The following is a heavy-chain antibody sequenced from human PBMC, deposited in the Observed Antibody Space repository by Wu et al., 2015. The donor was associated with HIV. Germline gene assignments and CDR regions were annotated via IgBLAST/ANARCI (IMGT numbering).Heavy chain of an antibody. V-gene: IGHV1-8*01. J-gene: IGHJ4*02. D-gene: IGHD2-15*01. CDR1: GYTFTSYD. CDR3: ARGRYCSGGSCYPPYYFDY. CDR2: MNPNSGNT. Sequence: QVQLVQSESEVKKPGASVKVSCKASGYTFTSYDINWVRQATGQGLEWMGWMNPNSGNTGYAQKFQGRVTMTRNTSISTAYMELSSLRSEDTAVYYCARGRYCSGGSCYPPYYFDYWGQGTLVTVSS.